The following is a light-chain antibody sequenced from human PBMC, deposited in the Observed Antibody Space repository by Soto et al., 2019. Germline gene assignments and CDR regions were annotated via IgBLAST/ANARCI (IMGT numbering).Light chain of an antibody. Sequence: AIQMTQSPSSLSASVGDRVTITCRASQGIRNDLGWYQQKPGKAPKLLIYASSSLQSGVPSRFSGSGSGTDFTLTISSLQPEDFATYYCLQYYNYSPTFGQGTNLEIQ. CDR2: ASS. CDR3: LQYYNYSPT. CDR1: QGIRND. J-gene: IGKJ2*01. V-gene: IGKV1-6*01.